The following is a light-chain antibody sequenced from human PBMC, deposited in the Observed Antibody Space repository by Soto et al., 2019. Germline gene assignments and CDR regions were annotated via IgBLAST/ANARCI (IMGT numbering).Light chain of an antibody. Sequence: EIVLTQSPGTLSLSPGERATLSCRASQSVSSTHLAWYQQKPGQAPRLLIYGVSSRATGIPDRFSGSGSGTGFTLTISRLEPEDFAVYYCQQYGSSPYTFGQGTKLEIK. CDR1: QSVSSTH. J-gene: IGKJ2*01. CDR2: GVS. V-gene: IGKV3-20*01. CDR3: QQYGSSPYT.